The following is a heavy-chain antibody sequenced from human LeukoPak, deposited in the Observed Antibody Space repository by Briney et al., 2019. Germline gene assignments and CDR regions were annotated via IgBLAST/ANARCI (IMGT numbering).Heavy chain of an antibody. CDR2: IIPILGIA. V-gene: IGHV1-69*02. CDR3: ARSYYYDSSGYYGRWFDP. CDR1: GYTFSGYY. D-gene: IGHD3-22*01. Sequence: ASVKVSCKASGYTFSGYYMHWVRQAPGQGLEWMGRIIPILGIANYAQKFQGRVTITADKSTSTAYMELSSLRSEDTAVYYCARSYYYDSSGYYGRWFDPWGQGTLVTVSS. J-gene: IGHJ5*02.